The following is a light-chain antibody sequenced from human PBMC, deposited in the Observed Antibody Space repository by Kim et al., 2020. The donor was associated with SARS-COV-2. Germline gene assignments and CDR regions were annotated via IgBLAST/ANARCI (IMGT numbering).Light chain of an antibody. J-gene: IGLJ1*01. CDR2: EVT. V-gene: IGLV2-23*02. Sequence: HSALAQPASVSGSPGESITISCTGSSTDVGSYNLVSWYQKNPGKAPKVIIYEVTERPSGVSNRFSGSKSDNTASLTISGLHPEDEADYYCSSYAGRSSFVFGSGTK. CDR1: STDVGSYNL. CDR3: SSYAGRSSFV.